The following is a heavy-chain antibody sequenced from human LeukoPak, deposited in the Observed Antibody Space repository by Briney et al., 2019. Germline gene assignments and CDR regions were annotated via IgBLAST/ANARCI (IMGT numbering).Heavy chain of an antibody. V-gene: IGHV3-30*15. CDR3: ARDPQYYDFWSGYYYN. CDR1: GFTFSSYA. CDR2: ISYDGSNK. Sequence: GGSLRLSCAASGFTFSSYAMHWVRQAPGKGLEWVAVISYDGSNKYYADSVKGRFTISRDNSKNTLYLQMSSLRAEDTAVYYCARDPQYYDFWSGYYYNWGQGTLVTVSS. D-gene: IGHD3-3*01. J-gene: IGHJ4*02.